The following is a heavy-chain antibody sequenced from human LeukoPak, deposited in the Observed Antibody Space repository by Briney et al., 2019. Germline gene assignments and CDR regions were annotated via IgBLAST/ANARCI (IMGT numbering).Heavy chain of an antibody. CDR2: IISSSYI. J-gene: IGHJ3*02. Sequence: PGGSLRLSCAASRFTFSSYSMNWVRQAPGKGLEWVSSIISSSYIYYADSVKGRFTISRDNAKNSLYLQMNSLRAEDTAVYYCARDSAGSSGLFDIWGQGTMVTVSS. CDR3: ARDSAGSSGLFDI. CDR1: RFTFSSYS. D-gene: IGHD6-25*01. V-gene: IGHV3-21*01.